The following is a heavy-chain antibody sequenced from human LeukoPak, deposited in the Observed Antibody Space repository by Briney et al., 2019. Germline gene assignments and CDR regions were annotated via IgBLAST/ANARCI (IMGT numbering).Heavy chain of an antibody. CDR2: TYYRSTWYN. CDR1: GDSVSSNSGA. J-gene: IGHJ4*02. V-gene: IGHV6-1*01. CDR3: ARDFTVGGSFDY. Sequence: SQTLSLTCAISGDSVSSNSGAWNWIRQSPLRGLEWLGRTYYRSTWYNEYAVSVKSRITINPDSSKNQFSLQLNSVTPEDTAVYYCARDFTVGGSFDYWGQGTLVTVSS. D-gene: IGHD1-26*01.